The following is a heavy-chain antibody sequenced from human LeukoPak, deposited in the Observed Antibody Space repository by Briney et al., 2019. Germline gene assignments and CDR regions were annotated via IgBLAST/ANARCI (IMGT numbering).Heavy chain of an antibody. CDR2: NNPNSGGT. CDR3: ARVPPRVVVAKGLDY. V-gene: IGHV1-2*02. J-gene: IGHJ4*02. D-gene: IGHD2-15*01. Sequence: ASVKVSCKASGYTFTGYYMHWVRQAPGQGLEWMGWNNPNSGGTNYAQKFQGRVTMTRDTSISTAYMELSRLRSDDTAVYYCARVPPRVVVAKGLDYWGQGTLVTVSS. CDR1: GYTFTGYY.